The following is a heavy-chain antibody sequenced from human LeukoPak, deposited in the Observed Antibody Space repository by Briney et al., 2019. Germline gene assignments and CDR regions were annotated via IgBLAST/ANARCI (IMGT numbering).Heavy chain of an antibody. J-gene: IGHJ4*02. CDR2: IHHAGST. CDR3: ARWYYDRSGQRYFDY. Sequence: SETLSLTCTVSDYYISSGHYWGWIRQPPGKGLEWIGNIHHAGSTKYNPSLKSRVTISIDTSKNQFSLKLRSVTAADTAAYYCARWYYDRSGQRYFDYWGQGILVTVSS. V-gene: IGHV4-38-2*02. D-gene: IGHD3-22*01. CDR1: DYYISSGHY.